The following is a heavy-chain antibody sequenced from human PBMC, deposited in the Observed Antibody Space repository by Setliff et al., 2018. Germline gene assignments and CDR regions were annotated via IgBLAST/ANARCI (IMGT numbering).Heavy chain of an antibody. CDR3: ARGHQNWFDP. Sequence: SETLSLTCTVSGGSISSYYWSWIRQPPGKGLEWIGYMYDSGSTYHNPSLKSRVTISVDTSKNQFSLKLTSVTAADTAVYYCARGHQNWFDPWGQGILVTVSS. V-gene: IGHV4-59*12. CDR2: MYDSGST. J-gene: IGHJ5*02. CDR1: GGSISSYY. D-gene: IGHD2-2*01.